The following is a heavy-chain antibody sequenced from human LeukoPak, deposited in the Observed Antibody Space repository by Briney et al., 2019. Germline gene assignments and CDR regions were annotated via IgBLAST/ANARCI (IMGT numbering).Heavy chain of an antibody. CDR1: GVAISRGGYA. J-gene: IGHJ2*01. V-gene: IGHV4-30-2*01. CDR2: IYHSGTT. Sequence: SETLSLTCAVSGVAISRGGYAWNWIRQPPGKGLEWIAYIYHSGTTYYNPSLKSRGTISVDTSKNQFSLKLTSVTAADTAVYYCASYLGQTEVVINPNNYFFDVWGRGTLVTVSS. D-gene: IGHD3-22*01. CDR3: ASYLGQTEVVINPNNYFFDV.